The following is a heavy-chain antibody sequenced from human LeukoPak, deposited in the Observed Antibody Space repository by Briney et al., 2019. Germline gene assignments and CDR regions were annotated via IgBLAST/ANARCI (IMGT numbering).Heavy chain of an antibody. J-gene: IGHJ6*03. V-gene: IGHV4-39*07. Sequence: PSETLSLTCTVSGASVSGSPYYWGWIRQPPGKGLEWIGSIYSSGSTYYNASLQSRVTISIETSKNQISLRLNSVTAADTAIYYCARDFSSSSTVYYYYYMDVWGKGTTVTVSS. CDR2: IYSSGST. D-gene: IGHD6-6*01. CDR3: ARDFSSSSTVYYYYYMDV. CDR1: GASVSGSPYY.